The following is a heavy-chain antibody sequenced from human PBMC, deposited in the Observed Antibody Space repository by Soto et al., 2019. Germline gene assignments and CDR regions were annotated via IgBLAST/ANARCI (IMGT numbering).Heavy chain of an antibody. Sequence: QVQVVQSGAEEKKPGASVKVSCRASGYTFTDYAIHWVRQAPGQSLEWMGWINVGNGNTIYSQKFQARVTIARDTSASTAFMELSSLTSEDTAVYYCAGEASYSGSYYVGYLGQGTLVTVSS. D-gene: IGHD1-26*01. V-gene: IGHV1-3*05. CDR1: GYTFTDYA. CDR3: AGEASYSGSYYVGY. J-gene: IGHJ4*02. CDR2: INVGNGNT.